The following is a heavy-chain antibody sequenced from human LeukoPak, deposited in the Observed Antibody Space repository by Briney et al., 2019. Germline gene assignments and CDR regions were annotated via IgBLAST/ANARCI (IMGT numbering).Heavy chain of an antibody. V-gene: IGHV3-7*01. Sequence: GGSLRLSCAASGFAFSDSWMTWIRQAPGKGLEWVAFIKGDGSAKKYVDSVKGRFTISRDNAKNSLFLQMNSLRAEDTTVYYCARDRGWIQHDIWGQGTMVTVSS. J-gene: IGHJ3*02. CDR3: ARDRGWIQHDI. D-gene: IGHD5-18*01. CDR1: GFAFSDSW. CDR2: IKGDGSAK.